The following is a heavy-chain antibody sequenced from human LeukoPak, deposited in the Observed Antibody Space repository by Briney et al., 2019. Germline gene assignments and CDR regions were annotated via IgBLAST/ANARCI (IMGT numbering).Heavy chain of an antibody. J-gene: IGHJ4*02. CDR1: GGSISSYY. V-gene: IGHV4-4*07. D-gene: IGHD2-2*01. Sequence: ETLSLTCTVSGGSISSYYWSWIRQLAGKGLEWLGRIYTSGSTNYNPSLERRVTISLDKSKKLSSLKLSTVTAADTGVVYCWRERRRGYCSSTSCYHFDYWGQGTLVTVSS. CDR2: IYTSGST. CDR3: WRERRRGYCSSTSCYHFDY.